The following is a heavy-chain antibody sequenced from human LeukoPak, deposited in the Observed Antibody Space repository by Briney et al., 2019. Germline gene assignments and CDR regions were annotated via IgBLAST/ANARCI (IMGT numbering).Heavy chain of an antibody. V-gene: IGHV1-46*01. J-gene: IGHJ4*02. Sequence: ASVKVSCKASGYTFTSYYMHWVRQAPGQGLEWMGIINPKSGSISYAQKFQGRVTMTRDTSTSTVYMELSSLRSEDTAVYYCAIVVAAGGDDYWGQGTLVTVSS. CDR2: INPKSGSI. D-gene: IGHD6-25*01. CDR1: GYTFTSYY. CDR3: AIVVAAGGDDY.